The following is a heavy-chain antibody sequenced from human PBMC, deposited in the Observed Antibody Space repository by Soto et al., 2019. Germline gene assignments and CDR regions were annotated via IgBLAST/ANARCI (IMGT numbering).Heavy chain of an antibody. CDR2: IWYDGSSK. Sequence: QVQLVESGGGVVQPGRSLRLSCAASGFTFSSYGIHWVRQPPGKGLEWVAFIWYDGSSKYYADSVKGRFTISRDNSKNTLYLQRSSLRAEDTAVYYCARTSGSSNWYVPNFDYWGQGTLVTVSS. D-gene: IGHD6-13*01. CDR3: ARTSGSSNWYVPNFDY. J-gene: IGHJ4*02. V-gene: IGHV3-33*01. CDR1: GFTFSSYG.